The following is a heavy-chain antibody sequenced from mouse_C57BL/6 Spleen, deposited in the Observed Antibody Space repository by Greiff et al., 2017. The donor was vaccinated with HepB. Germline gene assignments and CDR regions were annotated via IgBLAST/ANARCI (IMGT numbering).Heavy chain of an antibody. Sequence: VQLQQSGPELVKPGASVKISCKASGYTFTDYYMNWVKQSHGKSLEWIGDINPNNGGTSYNQKFKGKATLTVDKSSSTAYMELRSLTSEDAAVYYCAREERLRRGYFDYWGQGTTLTVSS. CDR1: GYTFTDYY. CDR2: INPNNGGT. CDR3: AREERLRRGYFDY. J-gene: IGHJ2*01. V-gene: IGHV1-26*01. D-gene: IGHD2-4*01.